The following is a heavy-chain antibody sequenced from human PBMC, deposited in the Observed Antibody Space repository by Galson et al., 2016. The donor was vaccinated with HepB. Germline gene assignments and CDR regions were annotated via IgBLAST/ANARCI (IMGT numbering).Heavy chain of an antibody. CDR1: GFTFSRYW. D-gene: IGHD3-9*01. Sequence: SLRLSCAASGFTFSRYWMSWVRQAPGKGLEWVANIKQDGSEKYYVDSAMGRFTISRDNAKNSLDLQMNSLRVEDTAIYYCARVFMSYYDILTGYSYSLDVWGQGSTVTVSS. J-gene: IGHJ6*02. CDR2: IKQDGSEK. V-gene: IGHV3-7*01. CDR3: ARVFMSYYDILTGYSYSLDV.